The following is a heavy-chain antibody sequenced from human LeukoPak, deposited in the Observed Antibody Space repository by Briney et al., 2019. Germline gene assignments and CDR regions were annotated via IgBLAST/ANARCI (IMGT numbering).Heavy chain of an antibody. J-gene: IGHJ4*02. CDR1: GFTFSSYG. V-gene: IGHV3-30*18. CDR2: ISYDGSNK. Sequence: PGGSLRLSCAASGFTFSSYGMHWVRQAPGKGLEWVAVISYDGSNKYYADSVKGRFTISRDNSKNTLYLQMNSLRAEDTAVYYCAKSSGWSQGYFDYWGQGTLVTVSS. D-gene: IGHD6-19*01. CDR3: AKSSGWSQGYFDY.